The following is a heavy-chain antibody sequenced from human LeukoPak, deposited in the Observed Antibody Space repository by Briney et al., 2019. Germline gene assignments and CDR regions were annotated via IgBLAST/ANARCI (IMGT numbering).Heavy chain of an antibody. D-gene: IGHD3-9*01. J-gene: IGHJ5*02. Sequence: SETLSLTCTVSGGSISSYYWSWIRQPPGKGLEWIGYIYYSGSTNYNPSPKSRVTISVDTSKNQFSLKLSSVTAADTAVYYCARGAGDILTGYYNEDWFDPWGQGTLVTVSS. CDR2: IYYSGST. V-gene: IGHV4-59*01. CDR3: ARGAGDILTGYYNEDWFDP. CDR1: GGSISSYY.